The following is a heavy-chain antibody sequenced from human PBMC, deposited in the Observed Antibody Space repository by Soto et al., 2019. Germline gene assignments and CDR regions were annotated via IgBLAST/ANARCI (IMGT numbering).Heavy chain of an antibody. Sequence: QVQLVESGGGVVQPGRSLRLSYAASGFTFSSYAMHWVRQAPGKGLEWVAVISYDGSNKYYADSVKGRFTISRDNSKNTLYLQMNSMRAEDTAVSYCATKGGGPTVTKYYYYYGMDVWGQGTTVTVSS. V-gene: IGHV3-30-3*01. CDR1: GFTFSSYA. CDR2: ISYDGSNK. CDR3: ATKGGGPTVTKYYYYYGMDV. J-gene: IGHJ6*02. D-gene: IGHD4-17*01.